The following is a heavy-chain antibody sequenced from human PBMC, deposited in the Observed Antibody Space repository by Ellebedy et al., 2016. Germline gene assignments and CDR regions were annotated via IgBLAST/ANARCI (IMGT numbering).Heavy chain of an antibody. CDR3: AREGDYQFIQPSRF. J-gene: IGHJ4*02. D-gene: IGHD5-18*01. Sequence: ASVKVSCXASGGTFSSYAISWVRQAPGQGLEWMGWMNPNSGNTGYAQKFQGRVTMTRNTSISTAYMELSSLRSDDTAVYYCAREGDYQFIQPSRFWGLGTLVTVSS. CDR2: MNPNSGNT. CDR1: GGTFSSYA. V-gene: IGHV1-8*02.